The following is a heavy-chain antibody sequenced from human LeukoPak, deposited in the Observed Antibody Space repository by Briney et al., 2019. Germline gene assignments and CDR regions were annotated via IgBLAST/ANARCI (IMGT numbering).Heavy chain of an antibody. J-gene: IGHJ3*02. CDR3: ARHVTISGPYDASDI. V-gene: IGHV4-59*08. CDR2: IYYSGGT. CDR1: GGSISSYY. Sequence: PSETLSLTCTVSGGSISSYYWSWIRQPPDKGLEWIGNIYYSGGTDYNPSLKSRVTISVDTSKNQFSLKLRSVTAADTAVYYCARHVTISGPYDASDIWGQGTMVTVSP. D-gene: IGHD5-24*01.